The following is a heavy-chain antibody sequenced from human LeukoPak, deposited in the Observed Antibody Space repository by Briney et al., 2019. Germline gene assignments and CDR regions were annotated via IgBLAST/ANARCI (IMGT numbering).Heavy chain of an antibody. J-gene: IGHJ6*02. V-gene: IGHV4-34*01. CDR2: INHSGST. CDR3: ARGLRSGYYGGYYYYGMDV. Sequence: KASETLSLTCAVYGGSFSGYYWSWIRQPPGKGLEWIGEINHSGSTNYNPSLKSRVTISVDTSKNQFSLKLSSVTAADTAVYYCARGLRSGYYGGYYYYGMDVWGLGTTVTVSS. D-gene: IGHD3-3*01. CDR1: GGSFSGYY.